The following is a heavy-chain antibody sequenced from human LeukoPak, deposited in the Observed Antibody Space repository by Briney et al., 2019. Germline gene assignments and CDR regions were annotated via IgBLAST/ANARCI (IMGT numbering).Heavy chain of an antibody. V-gene: IGHV1-2*02. D-gene: IGHD4-17*01. CDR1: GYTFTGYY. Sequence: ASVKVSCKASGYTFTGYYMHWVRQAPGQGLEWMGWINPNSGGINYAQKFQGRVTMTRDTSISTAYMELSRLRSDDTAVYYCARALSIMTTVTTDYDYWGQGTLVTVSS. CDR3: ARALSIMTTVTTDYDY. J-gene: IGHJ4*02. CDR2: INPNSGGI.